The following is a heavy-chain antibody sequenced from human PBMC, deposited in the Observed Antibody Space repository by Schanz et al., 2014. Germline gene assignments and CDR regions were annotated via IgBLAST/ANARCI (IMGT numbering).Heavy chain of an antibody. CDR1: GYSINTSDW. V-gene: IGHV4-28*07. CDR3: YGMDV. Sequence: QVQLQESGPGLVKPSDTLSLTCAVSGYSINTSDWWGWIRQPPGKGLEWIGYIYYSGSTYYNPSLKSRVTMSVDTSKNQFSLRLTSVTAADTAVYYCYGMDVWGQGTTVTVSS. J-gene: IGHJ6*02. CDR2: IYYSGST.